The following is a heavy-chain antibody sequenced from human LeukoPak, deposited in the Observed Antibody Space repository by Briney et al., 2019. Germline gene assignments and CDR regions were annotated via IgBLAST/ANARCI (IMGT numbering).Heavy chain of an antibody. CDR2: IYYDGSA. CDR1: GVSITNIDSY. Sequence: PSQTLSLTCTVSGVSITNIDSYWSWSRQAPGKGPEWIGYIYYDGSAYYSSSLKSRVFISVDTSRNQFSLRLTSVTAADTAVYYCARSHVRPGAGEGNWLDPWGHGILVAVYS. J-gene: IGHJ5*02. V-gene: IGHV4-30-4*01. D-gene: IGHD6-13*01. CDR3: ARSHVRPGAGEGNWLDP.